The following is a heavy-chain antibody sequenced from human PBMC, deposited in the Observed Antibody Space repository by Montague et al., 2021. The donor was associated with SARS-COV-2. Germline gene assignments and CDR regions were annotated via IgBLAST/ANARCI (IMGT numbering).Heavy chain of an antibody. Sequence: SEILSLTCDASGDSIRGSNFYWGWIRQSAGKGLEWIGSIYFSGTTXYXXXXKXRVTIPVETSKSQFSLKLTSVTAADTAVYYCARQGAIQWFGEFGAFDYWGQGILVTVSS. CDR1: GDSIRGSNFY. J-gene: IGHJ4*02. CDR2: IYFSGTT. V-gene: IGHV4-39*01. CDR3: ARQGAIQWFGEFGAFDY. D-gene: IGHD3-10*01.